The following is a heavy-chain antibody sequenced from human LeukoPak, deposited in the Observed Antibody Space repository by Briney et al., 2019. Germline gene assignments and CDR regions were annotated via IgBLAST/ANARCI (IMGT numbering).Heavy chain of an antibody. J-gene: IGHJ4*02. V-gene: IGHV1-46*01. CDR3: ARGQSSSWVFDY. D-gene: IGHD7-27*01. CDR1: GYTFTSYY. CDR2: INPSGGST. Sequence: ASVKVSCKASGYTFTSYYMHWVRQAPGQGLEWMGIINPSGGSTSYAQKFQGRVTMTRDMSTSTVYMELSRLRSDDTAVYYCARGQSSSWVFDYWGQGTLVTVSS.